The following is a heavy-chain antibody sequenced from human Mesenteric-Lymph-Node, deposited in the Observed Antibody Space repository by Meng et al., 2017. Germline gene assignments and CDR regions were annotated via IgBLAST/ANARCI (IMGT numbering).Heavy chain of an antibody. CDR2: LRSDGST. CDR1: GFTFSSYA. V-gene: IGHV3-23*01. Sequence: QLLGDWEDLLHPGGSLSSSWAASGFTFSSYAMSWVRQAPVKGLEWVSSLRSDGSTVYADSVKGRFTISRDDSKNTLSLQMNSLRVGDTAIYYCTKALPYWYFDLCGRGTLFTVSS. CDR3: TKALPYWYFDL. J-gene: IGHJ2*01.